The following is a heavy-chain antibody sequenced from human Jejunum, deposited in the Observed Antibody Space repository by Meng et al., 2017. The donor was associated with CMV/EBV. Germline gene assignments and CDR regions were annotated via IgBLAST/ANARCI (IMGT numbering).Heavy chain of an antibody. J-gene: IGHJ6*02. CDR1: VFTFSSYA. CDR3: AKGQRTSIYYYGMDV. CDR2: IRNDGVNN. Sequence: VFTFSSYAMHWVRQAPGEGLEWVAFIRNDGVNNYYADSVKGRFTISRDNAKNTLFLQMNSLRADDTALYYCAKGQRTSIYYYGMDVWGQGTTVTVSS. D-gene: IGHD2-2*01. V-gene: IGHV3-30*02.